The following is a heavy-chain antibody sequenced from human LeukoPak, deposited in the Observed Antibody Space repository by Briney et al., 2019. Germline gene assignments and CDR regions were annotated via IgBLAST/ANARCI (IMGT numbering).Heavy chain of an antibody. V-gene: IGHV4-39*01. CDR3: ARLGYYRNFDY. CDR2: IYYSGST. Sequence: SETLSLTCTVSGASVSGSAYYWGWIRQPPGKGLEWIGNIYYSGSTYYNESLGSRVTISIDTSKNQFSLKLSSVTAADTAVYYCARLGYYRNFDYWGQGTLVTVSS. J-gene: IGHJ4*02. D-gene: IGHD2/OR15-2a*01. CDR1: GASVSGSAYY.